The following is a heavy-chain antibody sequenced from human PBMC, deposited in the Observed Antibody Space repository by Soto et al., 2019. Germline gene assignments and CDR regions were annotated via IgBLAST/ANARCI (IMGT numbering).Heavy chain of an antibody. Sequence: QLLESGGGFVQPGGSLRLSCVASGFTFSNFAMAWVRQAPGEGLEWVSAISGSGDDTFYADSKKGRFTISRDNSKDTLYLQINSLRAEDTAVYYCANPIPKTGTTFGFWGQGTLVTVSS. V-gene: IGHV3-23*01. J-gene: IGHJ4*02. CDR3: ANPIPKTGTTFGF. CDR2: ISGSGDDT. D-gene: IGHD1-1*01. CDR1: GFTFSNFA.